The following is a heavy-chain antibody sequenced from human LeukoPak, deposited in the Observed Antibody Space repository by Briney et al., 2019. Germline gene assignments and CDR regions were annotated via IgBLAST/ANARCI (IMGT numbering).Heavy chain of an antibody. CDR1: GFTFSSYS. CDR2: IDTSAAYI. D-gene: IGHD3-10*01. J-gene: IGHJ3*02. Sequence: GGSLRLSCAASGFTFSSYSMNWVRQAPGKGLEWVSFIDTSAAYIYYGDSMRGRLTISRDNAKNSLYLQMNGLRAEDTAVYYCARGRSITLLRGVAMSDGFDIWGQGTMVTVSS. CDR3: ARGRSITLLRGVAMSDGFDI. V-gene: IGHV3-21*01.